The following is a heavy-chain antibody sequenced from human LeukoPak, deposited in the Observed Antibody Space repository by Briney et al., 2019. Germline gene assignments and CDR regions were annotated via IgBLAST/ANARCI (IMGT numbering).Heavy chain of an antibody. V-gene: IGHV3-20*04. CDR3: AKTPHLYYYDSSCFNWFDP. J-gene: IGHJ5*02. D-gene: IGHD3-22*01. CDR1: GFTFDDYG. CDR2: INWNGGST. Sequence: GGSLRLSCAASGFTFDDYGMNWVRQAPGKGLEWVSGINWNGGSTGYADSVKGRFTISRDNAKNSLYLQMNSLRAEDTAVYYCAKTPHLYYYDSSCFNWFDPWGQGTLVTVSS.